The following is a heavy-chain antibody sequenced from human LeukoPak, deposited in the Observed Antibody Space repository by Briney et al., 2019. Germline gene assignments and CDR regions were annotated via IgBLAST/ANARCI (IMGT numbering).Heavy chain of an antibody. CDR2: INPNSGGT. CDR3: ARGTYYYGSGSYYNGGWFDP. CDR1: GYTFTGYY. D-gene: IGHD3-10*01. V-gene: IGHV1-2*02. Sequence: GASVKVSCKASGYTFTGYYMHWVRQAPGQGLEWMGWINPNSGGTNYAQKFQGRVTMTRDTSLRTAYMELSRLRSDDTAVYYCARGTYYYGSGSYYNGGWFDPWGQGTLVTVSS. J-gene: IGHJ5*02.